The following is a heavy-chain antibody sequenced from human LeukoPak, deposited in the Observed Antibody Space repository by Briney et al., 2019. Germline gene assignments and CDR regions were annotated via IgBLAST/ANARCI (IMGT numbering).Heavy chain of an antibody. CDR2: IYYSGST. D-gene: IGHD1-14*01. CDR1: GGSISSSSYY. J-gene: IGHJ4*02. Sequence: SETLSLTCTVSGGSISSSSYYWGWIRQPPGKGLEWIGSIYYSGSTYYNPSLKSRVTISVDTSKNQFSLKLSSVTAADTAVYYCARSEPPIDYWGQGTLVTVSS. V-gene: IGHV4-39*01. CDR3: ARSEPPIDY.